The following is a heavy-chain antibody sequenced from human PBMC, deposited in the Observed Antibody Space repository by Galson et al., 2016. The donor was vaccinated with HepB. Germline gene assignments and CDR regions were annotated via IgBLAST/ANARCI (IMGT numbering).Heavy chain of an antibody. CDR3: ARAGDRSGYFQLRWFDP. J-gene: IGHJ5*02. CDR2: ISWDGRST. V-gene: IGHV3-43*01. D-gene: IGHD3-22*01. Sequence: SLRLSCAASGFIFDDYTMHWVRQGPGKGLEWVSFISWDGRSTYYADSVRGRFTISRDNAKNSLYLQMNSLRVEDTAVYYCARAGDRSGYFQLRWFDPWGQGTLVTVSS. CDR1: GFIFDDYT.